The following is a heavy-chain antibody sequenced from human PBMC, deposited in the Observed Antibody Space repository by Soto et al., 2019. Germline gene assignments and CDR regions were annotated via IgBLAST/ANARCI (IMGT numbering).Heavy chain of an antibody. J-gene: IGHJ4*02. CDR1: GFSYDDYT. D-gene: IGHD6-19*01. CDR2: ITWDGGST. V-gene: IGHV3-43*01. CDR3: AKDINSSGWYSLDY. Sequence: GGSLRLSCAASGFSYDDYTMHWVRQGPGKGLEWVSLITWDGGSTYYADSVKGRFTISRDNSKNSLYLQMNSLRTEDTALYYCAKDINSSGWYSLDYWGQGTLVTVSS.